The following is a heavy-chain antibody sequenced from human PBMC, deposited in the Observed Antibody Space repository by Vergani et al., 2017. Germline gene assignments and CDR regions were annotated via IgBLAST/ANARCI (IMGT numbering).Heavy chain of an antibody. CDR1: GGTFSSYA. Sequence: QVQLVQSGAEVKKPGSSVKVFCKASGGTFSSYAISWVRQAPGQGLEWMGGIIPIFGTANYAQKFQGRVTITADESTSTAYMELSSLRSEDTAVYYCAKGGDIVVVPAAKYYYYYMDVWGKGTTVTVSS. V-gene: IGHV1-69*01. CDR2: IIPIFGTA. J-gene: IGHJ6*03. D-gene: IGHD2-2*01. CDR3: AKGGDIVVVPAAKYYYYYMDV.